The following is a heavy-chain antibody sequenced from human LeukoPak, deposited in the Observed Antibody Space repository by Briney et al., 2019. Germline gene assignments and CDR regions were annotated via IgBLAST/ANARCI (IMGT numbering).Heavy chain of an antibody. CDR2: IKTDGSIT. Sequence: PGGSLRLSCAASGFTFSSYEMNWVRQAPGKGPVWVSRIKTDGSITDYADFVKGRFTISRDNAKNSLYLQMNSLRAEDTAVYYCAELGITMIGGVWGKGTTVTISS. CDR1: GFTFSSYE. J-gene: IGHJ6*04. V-gene: IGHV3-74*01. CDR3: AELGITMIGGV. D-gene: IGHD3-10*02.